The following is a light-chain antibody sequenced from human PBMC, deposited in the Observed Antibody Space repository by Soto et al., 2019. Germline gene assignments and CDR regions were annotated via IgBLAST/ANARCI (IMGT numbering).Light chain of an antibody. CDR3: QRRSNWPPT. Sequence: EIVLTQSPATLSLSPGERATLSCRASQTVSSYLAWYQQKPGQAPRLLIYDASNRATGIPARFSGSGSGTVFTLTISSLAPEDFAVYYCQRRSNWPPTFGPGTKVDIK. CDR2: DAS. CDR1: QTVSSY. J-gene: IGKJ3*01. V-gene: IGKV3-11*01.